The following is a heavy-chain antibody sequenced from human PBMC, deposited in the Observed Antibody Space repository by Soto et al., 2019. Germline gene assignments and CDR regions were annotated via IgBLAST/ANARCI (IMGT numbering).Heavy chain of an antibody. CDR2: VSGSGGST. Sequence: PGGSLRLSCAASGFTFRSYAMSWVRQAPGKGLEWVSAVSGSGGSTFYADSVKGRFTISRDNSKNTLYLQMNNLRAEDTAVYYCAVTPSMTTVTRLDYYAVDVWGQGTTVTVSS. D-gene: IGHD4-4*01. V-gene: IGHV3-23*01. J-gene: IGHJ6*02. CDR1: GFTFRSYA. CDR3: AVTPSMTTVTRLDYYAVDV.